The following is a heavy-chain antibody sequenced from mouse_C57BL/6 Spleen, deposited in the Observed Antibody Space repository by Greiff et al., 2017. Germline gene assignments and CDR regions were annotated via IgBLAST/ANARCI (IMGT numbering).Heavy chain of an antibody. CDR2: IYPGGGYT. J-gene: IGHJ1*03. CDR3: ASRGAYYGSSYDYFDV. D-gene: IGHD1-1*01. Sequence: QVQLQQSGAELVRPGTSVKMSCKASGYTFTNYWIGWAKQRPGHGLEWIGDIYPGGGYTNYNEKFKGKATLTADKSSSTAYMQFSSLTSEDSAIYYCASRGAYYGSSYDYFDVWGTGTTVTVSS. CDR1: GYTFTNYW. V-gene: IGHV1-63*01.